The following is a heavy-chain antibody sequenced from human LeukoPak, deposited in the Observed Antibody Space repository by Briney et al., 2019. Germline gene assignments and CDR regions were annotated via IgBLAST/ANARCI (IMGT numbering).Heavy chain of an antibody. CDR2: IYSRGRT. J-gene: IGHJ5*02. CDR1: GGSLSSGSYN. Sequence: SETLSLTCTVSGGSLSSGSYNWGWIRQPAGKGLEWIGRIYSRGRTNYNPALKSRGTISVDTSKNQFSLKLSSVTAADTAVYYCARGYYYGSGSTYNWFDPWGQGTLVTVSS. CDR3: ARGYYYGSGSTYNWFDP. V-gene: IGHV4-61*02. D-gene: IGHD3-10*01.